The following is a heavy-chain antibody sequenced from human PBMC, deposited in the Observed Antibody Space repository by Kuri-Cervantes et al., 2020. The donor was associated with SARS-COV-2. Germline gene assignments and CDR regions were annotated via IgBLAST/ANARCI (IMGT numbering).Heavy chain of an antibody. CDR2: IKSKTDGGTT. CDR3: TTDGGGGAAAGTNYYYYYMDV. J-gene: IGHJ6*03. Sequence: GGSLRLSCAASGFTFSSYAMSWVRQAPGKGLEWVGRIKSKTDGGTTDYAAPVKGRFTISRDDSKNTLYLQMNSLKTEDTAVYYCTTDGGGGAAAGTNYYYYYMDVWGKGTTVTVSS. CDR1: GFTFSSYA. V-gene: IGHV3-15*01. D-gene: IGHD6-13*01.